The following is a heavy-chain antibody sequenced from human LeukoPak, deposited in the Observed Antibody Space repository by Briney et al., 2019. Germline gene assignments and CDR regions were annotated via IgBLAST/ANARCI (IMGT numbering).Heavy chain of an antibody. CDR3: ARQRGSGYYGYGFDY. CDR1: GGSISGYY. J-gene: IGHJ4*02. CDR2: IYYSGST. Sequence: SETLSLTCTVSGGSISGYYWSWIRQPPGTGLEWIGYIYYSGSTNYNPYLTSRVTISVDTSRNQFSLKLSSVTAADTAVYYCARQRGSGYYGYGFDYWGQGTLVTVSS. D-gene: IGHD3-22*01. V-gene: IGHV4-59*08.